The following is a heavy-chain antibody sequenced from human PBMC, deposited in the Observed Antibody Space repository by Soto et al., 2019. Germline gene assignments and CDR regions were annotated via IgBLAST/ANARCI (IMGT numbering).Heavy chain of an antibody. J-gene: IGHJ4*02. Sequence: EVQLLESGGGLVQPGRSLRLSCAASGFTFSSYAMSWVHQAPGQGLDWVSAISGSGGTTYYADSVKGRFTISRDNSKNTLSLQMNSLRAEDTAVYYCAKFFVETGGSSGWPWSFHYWGQGTLVTVSS. CDR3: AKFFVETGGSSGWPWSFHY. V-gene: IGHV3-23*01. CDR2: ISGSGGTT. D-gene: IGHD6-25*01. CDR1: GFTFSSYA.